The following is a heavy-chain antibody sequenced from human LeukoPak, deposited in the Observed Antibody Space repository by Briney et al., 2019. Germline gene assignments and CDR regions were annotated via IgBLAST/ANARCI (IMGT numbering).Heavy chain of an antibody. J-gene: IGHJ4*02. D-gene: IGHD2-15*01. V-gene: IGHV3-11*06. CDR3: ARGDLGYCSGGSCYGGDY. Sequence: GGSLRLSCAASGFIFSDYYMSWIRQAPGKGLEGLSYISSSSSYTNYADSVKGGFTISRENAKNKLYLQMNSLRAEDTAVYYCARGDLGYCSGGSCYGGDYWGQGTLVTVSS. CDR2: ISSSSSYT. CDR1: GFIFSDYY.